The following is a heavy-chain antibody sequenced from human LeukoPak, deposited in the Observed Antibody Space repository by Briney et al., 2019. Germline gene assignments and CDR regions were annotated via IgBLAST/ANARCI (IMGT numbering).Heavy chain of an antibody. CDR1: EYTFTSYD. V-gene: IGHV1-8*01. J-gene: IGHJ4*02. D-gene: IGHD3-10*01. CDR2: MNPKNGDA. Sequence: ASVTVSCKTSEYTFTSYDINWVRQATGQGLEWMGWMNPKNGDARFAQKFQGRVTMTRSTSISTAYMELSSLRSEDTAVYYCARGPLTTYYFGSGSYYIAEWGQGTLVTVSP. CDR3: ARGPLTTYYFGSGSYYIAE.